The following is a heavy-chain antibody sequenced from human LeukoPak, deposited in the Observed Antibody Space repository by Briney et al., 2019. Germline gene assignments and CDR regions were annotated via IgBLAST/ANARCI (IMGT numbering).Heavy chain of an antibody. D-gene: IGHD1-26*01. V-gene: IGHV1-18*01. CDR1: GYTFTSYG. Sequence: GASVKVSCKASGYTFTSYGISWVRQAPGQGLEWMGWISAYNGNTTYAQKLQGRVTMTTDTSTSTAYMELRSLRSDDTAVYYCARNAVKAYSGSYDFDYWGQGTLVTVSS. J-gene: IGHJ4*02. CDR3: ARNAVKAYSGSYDFDY. CDR2: ISAYNGNT.